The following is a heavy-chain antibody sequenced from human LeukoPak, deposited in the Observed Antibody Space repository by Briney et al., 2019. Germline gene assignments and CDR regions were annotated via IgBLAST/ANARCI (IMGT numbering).Heavy chain of an antibody. CDR2: IYSGGST. V-gene: IGHV3-53*01. CDR1: GFTVSSNY. J-gene: IGHJ4*02. CDR3: ARSAIFSPFYY. Sequence: GGSLRLSCAASGFTVSSNYMSWVRQAPGKGLEWVSVIYSGGSTYYAGCVKGRFTISRDNSKNTLYLQMNSLRAEDTAVYYWARSAIFSPFYYWGQGTLVTVSS. D-gene: IGHD3-9*01.